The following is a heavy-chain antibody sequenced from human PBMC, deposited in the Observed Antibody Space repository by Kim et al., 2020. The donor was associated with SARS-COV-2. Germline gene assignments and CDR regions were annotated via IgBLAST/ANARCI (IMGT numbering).Heavy chain of an antibody. V-gene: IGHV4-38-2*02. CDR2: IYHSGST. J-gene: IGHJ6*02. CDR1: GYSISSGYY. CDR3: ARDRGGMDV. Sequence: SETLSLTCTVSGYSISSGYYWGWIRQPPGKGLEWIGSIYHSGSTYYNPSLKSRVTISVDTSKNQFSLKLSSVTAADTAVYYCARDRGGMDVWGQGTTVTVSS.